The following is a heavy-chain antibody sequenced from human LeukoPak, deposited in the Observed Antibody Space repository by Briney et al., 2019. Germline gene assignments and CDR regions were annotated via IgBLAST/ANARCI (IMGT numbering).Heavy chain of an antibody. CDR2: LHADGVEQ. V-gene: IGHV3-7*01. J-gene: IGHJ4*02. D-gene: IGHD5-18*01. CDR1: GFSLSGYW. CDR3: ARGGYSFDY. Sequence: GRSLRLSCAASGFSLSGYWMTWVRQAPGKGLEWVARLHADGVEQNYVDSVTGRFTMSRDNAKNSLDLQMNSLRVEDTAVYYCARGGYSFDYLGQGTLVAVSS.